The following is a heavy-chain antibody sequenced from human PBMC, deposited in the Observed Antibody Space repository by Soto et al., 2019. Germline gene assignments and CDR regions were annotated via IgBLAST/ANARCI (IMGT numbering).Heavy chain of an antibody. CDR1: GGSFSGYY. J-gene: IGHJ4*02. CDR2: INHSGST. V-gene: IGHV4-34*01. CDR3: ATQIDVYSSGWRALDN. Sequence: PSETLSLTCAVYGGSFSGYYWSWIRQPPGKGLEWIGEINHSGSTNYNPSLKSRVTISVDTSKNQFSLKLSSVTAEDTAVYYCATQIDVYSSGWRALDNWGQGTLVTVSS. D-gene: IGHD6-19*01.